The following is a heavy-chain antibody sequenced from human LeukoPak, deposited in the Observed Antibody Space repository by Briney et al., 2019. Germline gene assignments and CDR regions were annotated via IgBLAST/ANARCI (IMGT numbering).Heavy chain of an antibody. CDR3: ARDRSGSYHTHFDY. J-gene: IGHJ4*02. V-gene: IGHV1-46*01. D-gene: IGHD1-26*01. CDR1: GYTFTTYY. Sequence: GASVKVSCKASGYTFTTYYIHWVRQAPGQGLEWMGMINPSGGSTNYAQKFQGRVTMTRDMSTSTVYMELRSLRSEDTAVYYCARDRSGSYHTHFDYWGQGTLVTVSS. CDR2: INPSGGST.